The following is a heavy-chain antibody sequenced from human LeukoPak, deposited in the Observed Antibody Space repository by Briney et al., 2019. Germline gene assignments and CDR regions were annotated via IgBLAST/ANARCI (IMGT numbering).Heavy chain of an antibody. Sequence: GGSLRLSCAASGFTFSSYSMNWVRQAPGKGLEWVSYISSSRSTIYYADSVKGRVTISRDNAKNSLYLQMNSLRAEDTAVYYCARVNGDSSGYYDFDYWGQGTLVTVSS. J-gene: IGHJ4*02. V-gene: IGHV3-48*01. CDR2: ISSSRSTI. CDR3: ARVNGDSSGYYDFDY. D-gene: IGHD3-22*01. CDR1: GFTFSSYS.